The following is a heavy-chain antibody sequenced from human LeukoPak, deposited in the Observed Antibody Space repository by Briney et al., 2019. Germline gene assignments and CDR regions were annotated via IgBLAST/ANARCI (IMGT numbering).Heavy chain of an antibody. CDR1: GSSISSSSYY. V-gene: IGHV4-39*01. Sequence: SETLSLTCTVSGSSISSSSYYWGWIRQPPGRGLEWIGSIYYSGSTYYNPSLKSRVTISVDTSKNQFSLKLSSVTAADTAVYYCARLYSSGWYQIWGQGTLVTVSS. J-gene: IGHJ4*02. CDR2: IYYSGST. CDR3: ARLYSSGWYQI. D-gene: IGHD6-19*01.